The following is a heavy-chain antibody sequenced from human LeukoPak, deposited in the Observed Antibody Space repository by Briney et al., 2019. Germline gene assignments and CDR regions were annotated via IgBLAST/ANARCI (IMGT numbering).Heavy chain of an antibody. J-gene: IGHJ4*02. Sequence: GGSLRLSCAVTGFTLSNYRMNWVRQAPGKGLEWVSYISSSSRTVYYADSVKGRFTISRDNAQNSLYLQMNSLRAEDTAVYYCARDRDSSGWYYFDYWGQGTLVTVSS. CDR2: ISSSSRTV. CDR3: ARDRDSSGWYYFDY. V-gene: IGHV3-48*01. CDR1: GFTLSNYR. D-gene: IGHD6-19*01.